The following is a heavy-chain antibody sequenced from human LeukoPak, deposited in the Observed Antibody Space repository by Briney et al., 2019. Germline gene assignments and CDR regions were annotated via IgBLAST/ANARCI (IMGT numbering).Heavy chain of an antibody. D-gene: IGHD6-19*01. CDR3: ARVWYSSGWYYFDY. J-gene: IGHJ4*02. Sequence: SETLSLTCAVYGGSFSGYYWSWIRQPPGKGLEWIGEINHSGSTNYNPSPESRVTISVDTSKNQFSLKLSSVTAADTAVYYCARVWYSSGWYYFDYWGQGTLVTVSS. V-gene: IGHV4-34*01. CDR2: INHSGST. CDR1: GGSFSGYY.